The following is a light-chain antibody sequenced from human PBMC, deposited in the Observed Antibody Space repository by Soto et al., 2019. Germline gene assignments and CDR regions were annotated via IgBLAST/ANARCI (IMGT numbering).Light chain of an antibody. CDR3: QQYYSTPT. CDR1: QSVLYSSNNKNY. Sequence: DIVMTQSPASLAVSLGERATINCKSSQSVLYSSNNKNYLAWYQQKPGQPPKLLIYWASTRESGVPDRCSGSGSGTDFTLTISSLQAEDVAVYYCQQYYSTPTFGQGTKLEIK. CDR2: WAS. J-gene: IGKJ2*01. V-gene: IGKV4-1*01.